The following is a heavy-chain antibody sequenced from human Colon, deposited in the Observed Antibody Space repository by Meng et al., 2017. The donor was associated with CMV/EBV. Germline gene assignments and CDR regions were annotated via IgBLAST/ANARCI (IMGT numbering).Heavy chain of an antibody. Sequence: GGSLRLSCAASGLTFSSCVMHWVRQAPGEGLEWLALIWYDGKTINYADSVKGRFTISRDTSKSTLYLQMNSLRPEDTAVYYCARDPFQAHLLDDFLDTWGQGTLVTVSS. CDR1: GLTFSSCV. J-gene: IGHJ5*02. CDR3: ARDPFQAHLLDDFLDT. CDR2: IWYDGKTI. V-gene: IGHV3-30*02. D-gene: IGHD2/OR15-2a*01.